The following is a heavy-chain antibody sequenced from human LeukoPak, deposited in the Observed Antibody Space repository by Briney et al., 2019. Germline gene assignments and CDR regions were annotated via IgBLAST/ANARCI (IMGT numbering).Heavy chain of an antibody. D-gene: IGHD6-13*01. CDR3: ARQPPAAAGQYNWFDP. CDR2: ISAYNGNT. Sequence: ASVKVSCKASGYTFTSYGISWVRQAPGQGLEWMGWISAYNGNTNYAQKLQGRVTMTTDTSTSTAYMELMSLRSDDTAVYYCARQPPAAAGQYNWFDPWGQGTLVTVSS. V-gene: IGHV1-18*01. CDR1: GYTFTSYG. J-gene: IGHJ5*02.